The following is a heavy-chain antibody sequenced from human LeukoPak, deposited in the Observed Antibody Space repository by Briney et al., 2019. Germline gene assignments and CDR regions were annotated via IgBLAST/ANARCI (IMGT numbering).Heavy chain of an antibody. CDR2: ISYDGSNK. Sequence: GGSLRLSCAASGFTFSSYGMHWVRQAPGKGLEWVAVISYDGSNKYYADSVKGRFTISRDNSKNTLYLQVDGLRAEDTAVYYCARPRGGDIAAALGYWDQGTLVTVSS. CDR3: ARPRGGDIAAALGY. D-gene: IGHD6-13*01. CDR1: GFTFSSYG. V-gene: IGHV3-30*03. J-gene: IGHJ4*02.